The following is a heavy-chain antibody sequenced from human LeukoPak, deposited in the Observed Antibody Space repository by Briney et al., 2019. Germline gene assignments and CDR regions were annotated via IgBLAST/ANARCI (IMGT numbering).Heavy chain of an antibody. D-gene: IGHD2-8*01. CDR1: ELTLNTYA. Sequence: PGGSLRLSCAASELTLNTYAMHWVRQAPGKGLEWVAIVWSGGSRNTYADSVKGRFTISRDNSKNTLYLQMNSLRVEDTAIYYCAEESNGLDIWGRGTMVIVTS. J-gene: IGHJ3*02. CDR2: VWSGGSRN. CDR3: AEESNGLDI. V-gene: IGHV3-30*02.